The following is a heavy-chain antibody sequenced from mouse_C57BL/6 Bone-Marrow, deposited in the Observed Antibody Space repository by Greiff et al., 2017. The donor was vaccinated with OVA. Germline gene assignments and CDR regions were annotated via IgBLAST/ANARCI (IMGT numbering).Heavy chain of an antibody. CDR1: GYTFTSYG. J-gene: IGHJ2*01. V-gene: IGHV1-81*01. Sequence: VQLQQSGAELARPGASVKLSCKASGYTFTSYGISWVKQRTGQGLEWIGEIYPRSGNTYYNEKFKGKATLTADKSSSTAYMALRSLTSEDSAVYFCARGDYYGSSPYYFDYWGQGTTLTVSS. CDR2: IYPRSGNT. CDR3: ARGDYYGSSPYYFDY. D-gene: IGHD1-1*01.